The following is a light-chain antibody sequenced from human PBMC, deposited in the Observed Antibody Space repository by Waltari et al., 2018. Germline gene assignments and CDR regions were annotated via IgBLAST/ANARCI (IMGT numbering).Light chain of an antibody. J-gene: IGKJ1*01. CDR3: QQRSNWPKT. V-gene: IGKV1-12*01. CDR2: AAS. CDR1: QGISSW. Sequence: DIRITQSPSSVSASVGDRVTITCRASQGISSWLAWYQQKPGKAPKLLIYAASSLQSGVPSRFGGSGSGTDFTLTISSLQPEDFAVYYCQQRSNWPKTFGQGTKVEIK.